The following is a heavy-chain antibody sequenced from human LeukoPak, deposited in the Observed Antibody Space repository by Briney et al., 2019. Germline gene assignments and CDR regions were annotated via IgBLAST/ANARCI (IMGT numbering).Heavy chain of an antibody. CDR2: IYYSGST. CDR1: GGSISSYY. J-gene: IGHJ4*02. V-gene: IGHV4-59*08. CDR3: ARQLRGEAVAGHLQPFDY. D-gene: IGHD6-19*01. Sequence: SETLSLTCTVSGGSISSYYWNWIRQPPGKGLEWIGYIYYSGSTNYNPSLKSRVTISVDTSKNQFSLKLSSVTAPDTAVYFCARQLRGEAVAGHLQPFDYWGQGTLVTVSS.